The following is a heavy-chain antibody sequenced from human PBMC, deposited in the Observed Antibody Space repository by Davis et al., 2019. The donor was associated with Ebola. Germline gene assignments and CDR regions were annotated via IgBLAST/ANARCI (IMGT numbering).Heavy chain of an antibody. J-gene: IGHJ4*02. CDR1: GFTFSSYA. CDR2: ISYDGSNK. CDR3: ARRPMTTVTYFDY. V-gene: IGHV3-30*04. D-gene: IGHD4-17*01. Sequence: GGSLRLSCAASGFTFSSYAMHWVRQAPGKGLEWVAVISYDGSNKYYADSVKGRFTISRDNSKNSLYLQMNSLRAEDTAVYYCARRPMTTVTYFDYWGQGTLVTVSS.